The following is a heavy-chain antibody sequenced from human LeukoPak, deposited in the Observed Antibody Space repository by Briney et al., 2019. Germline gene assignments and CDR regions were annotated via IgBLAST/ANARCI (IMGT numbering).Heavy chain of an antibody. Sequence: SETLSLTCTVSGGSISSYYWSWIRQPPGKGLEWIGEINHSGSTNYNPSLKSRVTISVDTSKNQFSLKLSSVTAADTAVYYCARCPYRPDIVLVPAAKGNYYYYMDVWGKGTTVTVSS. J-gene: IGHJ6*03. D-gene: IGHD2-2*01. CDR3: ARCPYRPDIVLVPAAKGNYYYYMDV. CDR1: GGSISSYY. V-gene: IGHV4-34*01. CDR2: INHSGST.